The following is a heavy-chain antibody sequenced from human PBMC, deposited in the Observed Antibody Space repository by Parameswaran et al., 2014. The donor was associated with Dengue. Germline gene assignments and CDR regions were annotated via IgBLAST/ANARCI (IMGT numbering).Heavy chain of an antibody. CDR2: ISAYNGNT. Sequence: WVRQAPGQGLEWMGWISAYNGNTNYAQKLQGRVTMTTDTSTSTAYMELRSLRSDDTAVYYCARFPNYYYYYMDVWGKGTTVTVSS. CDR3: ARFPNYYYYYMDV. J-gene: IGHJ6*03. V-gene: IGHV1-18*01.